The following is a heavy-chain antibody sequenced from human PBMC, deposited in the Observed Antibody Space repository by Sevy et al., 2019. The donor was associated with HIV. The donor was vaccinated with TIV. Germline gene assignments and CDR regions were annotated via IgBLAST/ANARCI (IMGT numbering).Heavy chain of an antibody. D-gene: IGHD4-17*01. CDR2: IYPGDSDI. CDR3: ARFPHTVTTGNYYYYGMDV. V-gene: IGHV5-51*01. CDR1: GYSFSSHW. J-gene: IGHJ6*02. Sequence: GESLKISCKGSGYSFSSHWIGWVRQMPGRGLEWMGIIYPGDSDIRYSPSFQGQVTLSAATSIDTAYLQWSSLKASDTAVYYCARFPHTVTTGNYYYYGMDVWGQRTTVTVSS.